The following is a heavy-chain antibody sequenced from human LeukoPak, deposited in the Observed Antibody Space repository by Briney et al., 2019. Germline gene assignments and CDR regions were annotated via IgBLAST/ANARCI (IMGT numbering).Heavy chain of an antibody. CDR1: GGSISSYY. D-gene: IGHD3-22*01. J-gene: IGHJ4*02. V-gene: IGHV4-59*01. Sequence: PSETLSLTCTVSGGSISSYYWSWIRQPPGKGLEWIGYIYYSESTNYNPSLKSRVTISVDTSKNQFSLKLSSVTAADTAVYYCARYYYDSSGYYVLDYWGQGTLVTVSS. CDR3: ARYYYDSSGYYVLDY. CDR2: IYYSEST.